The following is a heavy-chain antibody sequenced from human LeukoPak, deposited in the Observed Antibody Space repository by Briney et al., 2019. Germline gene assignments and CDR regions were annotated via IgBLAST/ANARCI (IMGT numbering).Heavy chain of an antibody. Sequence: PGGSLRLSRAASGFTFSSYGMSWVRQAPGKGLEWVSAISGSGGSTYYADSVKGRFTISRDNSKNTLYLQMNSLRAEDTAVYYCARALVVVAATPGDYWGQGTLVTVSS. V-gene: IGHV3-23*01. CDR3: ARALVVVAATPGDY. CDR1: GFTFSSYG. D-gene: IGHD2-15*01. CDR2: ISGSGGST. J-gene: IGHJ4*02.